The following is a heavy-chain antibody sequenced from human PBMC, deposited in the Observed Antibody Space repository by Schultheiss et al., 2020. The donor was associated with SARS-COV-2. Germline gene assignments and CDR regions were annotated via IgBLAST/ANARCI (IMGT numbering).Heavy chain of an antibody. CDR3: ARGGSYPLDY. Sequence: GSLRLSCAVSGGSISSSNWWSWVRQPPGKGLEWIGNVHYSGRTSYNPSLKSRLTISADSSKDQFSLHLNSVTPEDTAVYYCARGGSYPLDYWGQGTLVTVSS. CDR2: VHYSGRT. V-gene: IGHV4-4*02. CDR1: GGSISSSNW. D-gene: IGHD1-26*01. J-gene: IGHJ4*02.